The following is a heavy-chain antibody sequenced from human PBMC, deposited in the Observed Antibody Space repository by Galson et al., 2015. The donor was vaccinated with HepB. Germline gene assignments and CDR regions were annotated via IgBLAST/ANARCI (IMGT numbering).Heavy chain of an antibody. CDR3: ARQVGFTSGSYDY. Sequence: SLRLSCAASGFTFSRFTMNWVRHVPGKGLEWVSSISWGSNYICYADSVKGRFTISRDNAKNSLFLQVSSLRVEDTAVYYCARQVGFTSGSYDYWGQGTLVTVSS. CDR1: GFTFSRFT. D-gene: IGHD1-26*01. CDR2: ISWGSNYI. J-gene: IGHJ4*02. V-gene: IGHV3-21*01.